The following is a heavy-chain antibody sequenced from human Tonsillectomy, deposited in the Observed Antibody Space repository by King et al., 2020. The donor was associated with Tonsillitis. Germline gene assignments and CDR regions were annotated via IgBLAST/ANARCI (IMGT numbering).Heavy chain of an antibody. V-gene: IGHV4-59*01. CDR2: IYYSGNT. D-gene: IGHD4-17*01. CDR3: AGNDYGDHSGNY. CDR1: GGSISSYY. Sequence: VQLQESGPGLVKPSETLSLTGTVSGGSISSYYWSWIRQPPGKGLEWIGYIYYSGNTNYNPSLKSRVTISVDTSKNQFSLKLSSVTAADTAVYYCAGNDYGDHSGNYWGQGTLVTVSS. J-gene: IGHJ4*02.